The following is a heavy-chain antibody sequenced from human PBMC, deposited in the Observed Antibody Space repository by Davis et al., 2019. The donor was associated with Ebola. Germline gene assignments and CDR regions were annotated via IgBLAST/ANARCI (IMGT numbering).Heavy chain of an antibody. V-gene: IGHV1-3*01. D-gene: IGHD1-7*01. J-gene: IGHJ6*02. Sequence: AASVKVSCKASGYTFTSYAMHWVRQAPGQRLEWMGWINAGNGNTKYSQKFQGRVTITRDTSASTAYMELSSLRSEDTAVYYCARDDLVATGTIFYYYYGMDVWGQGTTVTVSS. CDR1: GYTFTSYA. CDR3: ARDDLVATGTIFYYYYGMDV. CDR2: INAGNGNT.